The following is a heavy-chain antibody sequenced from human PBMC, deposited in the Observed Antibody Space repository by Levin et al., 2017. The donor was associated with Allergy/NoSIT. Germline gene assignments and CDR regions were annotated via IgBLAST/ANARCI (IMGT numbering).Heavy chain of an antibody. CDR2: ISYDGSNK. CDR1: GFTFSSYA. J-gene: IGHJ2*01. CDR3: ARGGPTVHWYFDL. Sequence: GGSLRLSCAASGFTFSSYAMHWVRQAPGKGLEWVAVISYDGSNKYYADSVKGRFTISRDNSKNTLYLQMNSLRAEDTAVYYCARGGPTVHWYFDLWGRGTLVAVSS. V-gene: IGHV3-30-3*01. D-gene: IGHD4-17*01.